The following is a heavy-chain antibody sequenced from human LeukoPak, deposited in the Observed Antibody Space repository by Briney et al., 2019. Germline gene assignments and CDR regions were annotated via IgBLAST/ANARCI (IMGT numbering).Heavy chain of an antibody. Sequence: GGSLRLSCAASGFTFSSYVMHWDRQVPGQGLVWVSRISHDGNVIAYADSVKGRFTISRDNSRSTLYLQMNSLRAEDTALYYCAKDTSIGRYCTNGVCSPFDYWGQGTLVTVSS. J-gene: IGHJ4*02. CDR3: AKDTSIGRYCTNGVCSPFDY. D-gene: IGHD2-8*01. V-gene: IGHV3-74*01. CDR2: ISHDGNVI. CDR1: GFTFSSYV.